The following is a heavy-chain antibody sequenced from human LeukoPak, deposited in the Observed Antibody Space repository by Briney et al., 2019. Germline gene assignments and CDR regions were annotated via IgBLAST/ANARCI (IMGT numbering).Heavy chain of an antibody. CDR2: IYYSGST. J-gene: IGHJ5*02. CDR1: GGSIGRVAYY. CDR3: ARATVTVNWFDP. D-gene: IGHD4-17*01. Sequence: PSQTRSLTCTVAGGSIGRVAYYWSWIRQHPWKGLDWIGYIYYSGSTYCNPSLKRRVTISVDTSKNQFSLKLSSVTAADTAVYYCARATVTVNWFDPCGQRTLVIVS. V-gene: IGHV4-31*03.